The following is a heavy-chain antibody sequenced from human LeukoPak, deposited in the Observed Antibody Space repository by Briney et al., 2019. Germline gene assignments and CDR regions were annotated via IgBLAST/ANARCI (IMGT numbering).Heavy chain of an antibody. V-gene: IGHV3-21*01. D-gene: IGHD4-17*01. CDR1: GFTFSSYS. CDR2: ISSSCSYI. J-gene: IGHJ5*02. Sequence: GGSLRLSCAASGFTFSSYSMNWVRQAPGKGLQWVSSISSSCSYIYYADSVKGRFTISRDNAKNSLYLQMNSLRAEDTAVYYCARCYGDYVGVWDFEFDPWGQGTLVTVSS. CDR3: ARCYGDYVGVWDFEFDP.